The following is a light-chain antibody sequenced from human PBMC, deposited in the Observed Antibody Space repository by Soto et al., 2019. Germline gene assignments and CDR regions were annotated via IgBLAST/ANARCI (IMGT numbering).Light chain of an antibody. CDR2: DAS. Sequence: EIVLTQSPATLSWSPGERATLSCRASQSVSSYLAWYQQKPGQAPRLLIYDASNRATGIPARFSGSGSGTDFTLTISSLEPEDFAVYYCQHYNNWPPFTFGPGTKVDIK. CDR3: QHYNNWPPFT. V-gene: IGKV3-11*01. J-gene: IGKJ3*01. CDR1: QSVSSY.